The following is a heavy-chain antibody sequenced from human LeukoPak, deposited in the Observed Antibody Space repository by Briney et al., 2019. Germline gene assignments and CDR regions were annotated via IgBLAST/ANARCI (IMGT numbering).Heavy chain of an antibody. CDR1: GVSFSTISY. V-gene: IGHV4-39*01. CDR2: VYYNGDT. Sequence: ASETLSLTCTVSGVSFSTISYWGWIRQSPGKGLEWIASVYYNGDTYYNPSLKSRVTISVDTSKNQFSLKLRSVTAADTAVYYCARTRRGLTSRIPPPDYWGQGTLVTVSS. CDR3: ARTRRGLTSRIPPPDY. D-gene: IGHD3/OR15-3a*01. J-gene: IGHJ4*02.